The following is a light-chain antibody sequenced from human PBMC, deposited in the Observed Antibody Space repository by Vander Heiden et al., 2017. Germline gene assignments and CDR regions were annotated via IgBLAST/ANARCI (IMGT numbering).Light chain of an antibody. CDR1: QSISSY. CDR3: LQSYSTLST. J-gene: IGKJ1*01. Sequence: DIQMTQSPSSLSASVGDRVTITCRASQSISSYLNWYQQKPGKAPKLLIYAASSLQSGVPSRFSGSGSGTDFTLTISSLQPEDFATYYCLQSYSTLSTFGQGTKVEIK. V-gene: IGKV1-39*01. CDR2: AAS.